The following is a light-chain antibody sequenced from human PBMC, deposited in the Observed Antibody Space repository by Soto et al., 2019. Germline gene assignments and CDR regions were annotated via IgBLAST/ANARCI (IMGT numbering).Light chain of an antibody. V-gene: IGKV1-33*01. CDR2: DAS. Sequence: IQMPQSPTSLSASVGDRVTITCQASQDISNHLNWYQQKPGKAPRLLIYDASNLETGVPSRFSGSGSGTDFTVTISSLQPEDIGTYYCRQYDSLPITFGRGTRLEIK. CDR3: RQYDSLPIT. J-gene: IGKJ5*01. CDR1: QDISNH.